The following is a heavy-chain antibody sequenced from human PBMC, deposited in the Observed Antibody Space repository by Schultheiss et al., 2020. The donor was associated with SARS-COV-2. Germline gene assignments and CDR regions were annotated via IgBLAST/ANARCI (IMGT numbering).Heavy chain of an antibody. V-gene: IGHV3-23*01. J-gene: IGHJ4*02. Sequence: GESLKISCAASGFTFDDYAMHWVRQAPGKGLEWVSAISGSGGSTYYADSVKGRFTISRDNSKNTLYLQMNSLRAEDTAVYYCARGAIAAAGTFVDYWGQGTLVTVSS. D-gene: IGHD6-13*01. CDR3: ARGAIAAAGTFVDY. CDR1: GFTFDDYA. CDR2: ISGSGGST.